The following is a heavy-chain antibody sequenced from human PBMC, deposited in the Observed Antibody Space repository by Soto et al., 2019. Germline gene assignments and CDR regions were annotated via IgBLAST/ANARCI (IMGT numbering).Heavy chain of an antibody. J-gene: IGHJ4*02. CDR1: GGTFSTFG. Sequence: SVKVSCKASGGTFSTFGISWVRQAPGQGLEWMGGIIPFFGTARYSQKFEDRITITADESTNTVYMDLRSLTSEDTAIYYCAKSAPLDAGDTYYYDFWGQGALVTVSS. CDR3: AKSAPLDAGDTYYYDF. V-gene: IGHV1-69*13. CDR2: IIPFFGTA. D-gene: IGHD4-17*01.